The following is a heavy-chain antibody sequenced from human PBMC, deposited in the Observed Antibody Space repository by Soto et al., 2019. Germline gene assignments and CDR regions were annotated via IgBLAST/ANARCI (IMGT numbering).Heavy chain of an antibody. Sequence: SETLSLTCTVSGGSISSSSYYWGWIRQPPGKGLEWIGSIYYSGSTYYNPSLKSRVTISVETSKNQFSLKLSSVTAAETAVYYCARRHPSNSSSWYPSHLVSYYYYYGMDVWGQGTTVTVSS. CDR1: GGSISSSSYY. V-gene: IGHV4-39*01. J-gene: IGHJ6*02. D-gene: IGHD6-13*01. CDR2: IYYSGST. CDR3: ARRHPSNSSSWYPSHLVSYYYYYGMDV.